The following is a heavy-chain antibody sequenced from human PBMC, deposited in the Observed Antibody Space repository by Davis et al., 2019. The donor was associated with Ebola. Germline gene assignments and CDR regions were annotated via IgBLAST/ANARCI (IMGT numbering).Heavy chain of an antibody. CDR2: IYYSGST. D-gene: IGHD3-10*01. Sequence: PSETLSLTCTVSGGSISSGAYYWSWIRQHPGKGLEWIGYIYYSGSTNYNPSLKSRVTISVDTSKNQFSLKLSSVTAADTAVYYCARDLYDAFDIWGQGTMVTVSS. V-gene: IGHV4-61*08. J-gene: IGHJ3*02. CDR1: GGSISSGAYY. CDR3: ARDLYDAFDI.